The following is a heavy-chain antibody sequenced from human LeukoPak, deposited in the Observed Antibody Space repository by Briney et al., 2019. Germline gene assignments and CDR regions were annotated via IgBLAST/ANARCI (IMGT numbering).Heavy chain of an antibody. J-gene: IGHJ5*02. CDR2: IYHSGST. CDR1: GGSISSGGYS. D-gene: IGHD2-21*02. CDR3: ARGGLAYCGGDCYSYWFDP. V-gene: IGHV4-30-2*01. Sequence: SQNLSLTCAVSGGSISSGGYSWSWIRQPPGKGLEWIGYIYHSGSTYYNPSLKSRVTISVDRSKNQFSLKLSSVTAADTAVYYCARGGLAYCGGDCYSYWFDPWGQGTLVTVSS.